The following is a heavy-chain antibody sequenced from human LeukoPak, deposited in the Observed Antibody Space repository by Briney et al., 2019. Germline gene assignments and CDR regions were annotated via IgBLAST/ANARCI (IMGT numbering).Heavy chain of an antibody. CDR1: GFTFSSYA. Sequence: GGSLRLSCAASGFTFSSYAMSWVRQAPGKGLEWVSAISGSGGSTYYADSVKGRFTISRDNSKNTLYLQMNSLRAEDTAVYYCAKDRAPGIAAAGSYFDYWGQGTLVTASS. CDR3: AKDRAPGIAAAGSYFDY. J-gene: IGHJ4*02. CDR2: ISGSGGST. D-gene: IGHD6-13*01. V-gene: IGHV3-23*01.